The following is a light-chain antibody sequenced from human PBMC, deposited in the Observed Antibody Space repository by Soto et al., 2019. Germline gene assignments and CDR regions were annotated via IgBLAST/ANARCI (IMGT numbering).Light chain of an antibody. J-gene: IGLJ2*01. V-gene: IGLV2-14*01. Sequence: QSALAQPASVSGSPGQSVTISCTGTSSDVGGYNYVSWYQQHPGKAPKLMIYDVSNRPLGVSNRFSGSKSGNTASLTISGLQADEEADYYCSSYTTSSTVLFGGGTKLTVL. CDR3: SSYTTSSTVL. CDR2: DVS. CDR1: SSDVGGYNY.